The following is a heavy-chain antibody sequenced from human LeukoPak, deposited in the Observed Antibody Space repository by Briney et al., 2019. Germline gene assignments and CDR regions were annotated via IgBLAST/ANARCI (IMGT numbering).Heavy chain of an antibody. Sequence: GGSLRLSCAASGFTFSSYSMNWVRQAPGKGLEWVSSISSSGSYIYYADSVKGRFTISRDNAKNSLYLQMNSLRAEDTAVYYCARDQSSSGYDPFDYWGQGTLVTVSS. J-gene: IGHJ4*02. V-gene: IGHV3-21*01. D-gene: IGHD5-12*01. CDR1: GFTFSSYS. CDR3: ARDQSSSGYDPFDY. CDR2: ISSSGSYI.